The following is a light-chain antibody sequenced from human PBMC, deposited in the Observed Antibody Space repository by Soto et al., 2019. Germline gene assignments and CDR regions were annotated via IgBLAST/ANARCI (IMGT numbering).Light chain of an antibody. CDR2: EGS. Sequence: QSVLRQSASVSGSPGQSITISCTGTSSDVGTYNLVSWYQQHPGKAPKLMLYEGSKRPSGVSNRFSGSNSGNTASLTISGLQAEDEADYYCCSYAAGSAPYVFGTGTKVTV. CDR3: CSYAAGSAPYV. CDR1: SSDVGTYNL. V-gene: IGLV2-23*01. J-gene: IGLJ1*01.